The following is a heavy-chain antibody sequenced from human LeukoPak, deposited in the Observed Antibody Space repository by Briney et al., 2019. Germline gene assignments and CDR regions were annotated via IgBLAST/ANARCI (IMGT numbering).Heavy chain of an antibody. D-gene: IGHD4-11*01. CDR1: GFTFSSFG. Sequence: GGSLRLSCAASGFTFSSFGMNWVRQAPGKGLEWVAVISYDGSNKYYADSVKGRFTISRDNSKNTLYLQMNSLRAEDTAVYYCARGPLQYSYYYYYMDVWGKGTTVTVSS. CDR3: ARGPLQYSYYYYYMDV. CDR2: ISYDGSNK. J-gene: IGHJ6*03. V-gene: IGHV3-30*03.